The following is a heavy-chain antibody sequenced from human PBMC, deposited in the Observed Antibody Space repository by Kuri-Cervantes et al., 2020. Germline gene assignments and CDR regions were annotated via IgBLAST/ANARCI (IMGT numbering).Heavy chain of an antibody. J-gene: IGHJ4*02. Sequence: GGSLRLSCAASGFTFDDYAMHWVRQAPGKGLEWVSGISWNSGSIGYADSVKGRVTISRDNAKNSLYLKMNSLRAEDTALYYCAKGAGFLEWLLFYYWGQGTLVTVSS. V-gene: IGHV3-9*01. CDR1: GFTFDDYA. D-gene: IGHD3-3*01. CDR2: ISWNSGSI. CDR3: AKGAGFLEWLLFYY.